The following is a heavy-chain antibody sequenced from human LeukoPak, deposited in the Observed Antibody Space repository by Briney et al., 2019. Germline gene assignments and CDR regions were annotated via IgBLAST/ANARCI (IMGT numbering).Heavy chain of an antibody. CDR1: GGTFSSYA. Sequence: GASVKVSCKASGGTFSSYAISWVRQAPGQGLEWMGGIIPIFGTANYAQKFQGRVTITADESTSTAYMEVSSLRSEDTAVYYCARLGADIVVTPAGIPGGAFDIRGQGTMVTVSS. V-gene: IGHV1-69*13. CDR3: ARLGADIVVTPAGIPGGAFDI. D-gene: IGHD2-2*02. J-gene: IGHJ3*02. CDR2: IIPIFGTA.